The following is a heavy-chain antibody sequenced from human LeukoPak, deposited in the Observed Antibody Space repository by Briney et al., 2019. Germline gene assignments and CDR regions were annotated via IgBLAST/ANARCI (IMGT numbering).Heavy chain of an antibody. CDR3: AKWGDYDILNGYYDSDY. Sequence: GGSLRLSCVASGFTLSNYAMSWVRQAPGKGLEWVSAIVGSGATTYYADSVKGRFTISRDNSKNTLFLQMNSLRAEDTAVYYCAKWGDYDILNGYYDSDYWGQGTLVTVSS. J-gene: IGHJ4*02. CDR2: IVGSGATT. V-gene: IGHV3-23*01. CDR1: GFTLSNYA. D-gene: IGHD3-9*01.